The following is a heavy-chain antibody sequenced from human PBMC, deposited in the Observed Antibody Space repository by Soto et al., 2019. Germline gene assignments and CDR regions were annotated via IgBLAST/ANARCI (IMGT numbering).Heavy chain of an antibody. Sequence: QVKLVQSGTEVKKPGASIKVSCKASGYSFATSGMSWVRQAPGQGLEWMGWISAYNGNTNYDQNLQDRVTMTTDTSTSTAYLEVRNLGSDDTAVYYCARAGQYYDASGYANWGQGTLVTVSS. CDR1: GYSFATSG. V-gene: IGHV1-18*01. D-gene: IGHD3-22*01. CDR2: ISAYNGNT. CDR3: ARAGQYYDASGYAN. J-gene: IGHJ4*02.